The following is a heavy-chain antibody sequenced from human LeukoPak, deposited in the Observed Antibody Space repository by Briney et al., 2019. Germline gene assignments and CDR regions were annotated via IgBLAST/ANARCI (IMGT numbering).Heavy chain of an antibody. Sequence: PGGSLRLSCAASGFTFSSYWMHWVRQAPGKGLVWVSRINSDGSSTSYADSVKGRFTISRDNAKNTLYLQMNSLRAEDTAVYYCARGGAVAGTDIAGFFDIWGQGTMVTVSS. J-gene: IGHJ3*02. CDR3: ARGGAVAGTDIAGFFDI. CDR2: INSDGSST. D-gene: IGHD6-19*01. V-gene: IGHV3-74*01. CDR1: GFTFSSYW.